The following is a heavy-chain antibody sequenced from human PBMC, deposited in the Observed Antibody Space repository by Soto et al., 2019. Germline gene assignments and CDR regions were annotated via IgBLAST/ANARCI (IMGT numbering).Heavy chain of an antibody. Sequence: QVPLVQSGAEVKKPGASVKVSCKASGYTFTGYYMHWVRQAPGQGLEWMGWINPNSGGTNYAQKFQGWVTMTRDTSISTAYMELSRLRSDDTAVYYCARGPLGYCSSTSCYFAYYYGMDVWGQGTTVTVSS. V-gene: IGHV1-2*04. D-gene: IGHD2-2*01. J-gene: IGHJ6*02. CDR3: ARGPLGYCSSTSCYFAYYYGMDV. CDR1: GYTFTGYY. CDR2: INPNSGGT.